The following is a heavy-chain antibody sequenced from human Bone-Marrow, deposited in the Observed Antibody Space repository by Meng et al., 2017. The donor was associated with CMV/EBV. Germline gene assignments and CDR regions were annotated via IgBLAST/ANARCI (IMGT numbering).Heavy chain of an antibody. V-gene: IGHV3-20*04. CDR1: GFTFDDYG. CDR2: INWNGGST. CDR3: ARDALGYYYDSSGYPGY. J-gene: IGHJ4*02. D-gene: IGHD3-22*01. Sequence: GGSLRLSCAASGFTFDDYGMSWVRQAPGKGLEWVSGINWNGGSTGYADSVKGRFTISRDNAKNSLYLQMNSLRAEDTALYYCARDALGYYYDSSGYPGYWGQGPLVTGSS.